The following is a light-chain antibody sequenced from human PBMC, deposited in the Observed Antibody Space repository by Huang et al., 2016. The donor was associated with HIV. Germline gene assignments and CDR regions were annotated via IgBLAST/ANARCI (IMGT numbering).Light chain of an antibody. J-gene: IGKJ1*01. CDR3: LQHKAFHLPT. V-gene: IGKV1-17*03. CDR1: QDIFHY. CDR2: GVS. Sequence: DIQMTQSPSVMSASVGDRVTITCRANQDIFHYLAWFQQKPGKVPKRLIYGVSSVQSGVPSRFSDSGSGTEFTLTISSLQPEDFATYYSLQHKAFHLPTFGQGTQVEV.